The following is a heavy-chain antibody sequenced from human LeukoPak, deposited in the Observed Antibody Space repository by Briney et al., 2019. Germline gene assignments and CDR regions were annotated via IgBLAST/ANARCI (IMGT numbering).Heavy chain of an antibody. CDR1: GFTFSSYV. J-gene: IGHJ4*02. CDR3: AREMTTVTTYFDY. D-gene: IGHD4-17*01. V-gene: IGHV3-48*03. CDR2: ISSSGSTI. Sequence: GSLRLSCAASGFTFSSYVMNWVRQAPGKGLEWVSYISSSGSTIYYADSVKGRFTISRDNAKNSLYLQMNSLRAEDTAVYYCAREMTTVTTYFDYWGQGTLVTVSS.